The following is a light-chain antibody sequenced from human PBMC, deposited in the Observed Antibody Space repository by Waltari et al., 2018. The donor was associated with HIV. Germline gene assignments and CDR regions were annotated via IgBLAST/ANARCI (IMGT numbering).Light chain of an antibody. CDR2: SNN. Sequence: QSVLAQPSSASGTPGQRVTISCSGSTSNIGGNTVSWYQQLPGTAPKLLIYSNNERPSGVPDRLSGSTSGTSASLVISGLQSEDEADYYCAAWDDSLKGGAFGTGTKVTVL. CDR1: TSNIGGNT. CDR3: AAWDDSLKGGA. V-gene: IGLV1-44*01. J-gene: IGLJ1*01.